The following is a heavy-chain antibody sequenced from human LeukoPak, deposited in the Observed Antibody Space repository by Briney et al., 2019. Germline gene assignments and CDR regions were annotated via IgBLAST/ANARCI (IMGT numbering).Heavy chain of an antibody. Sequence: SETLSLTCTVSGASISSSTLFWGWIRQPPGKELEWIGSIYYSGTTYYNPSPKSRVTISVDTSKNQCSLKLSSVTAADTAVYYCARHVVVPATPPDYWGQGTLVTVSS. J-gene: IGHJ4*02. V-gene: IGHV4-39*01. CDR3: ARHVVVPATPPDY. CDR2: IYYSGTT. CDR1: GASISSSTLF. D-gene: IGHD2-15*01.